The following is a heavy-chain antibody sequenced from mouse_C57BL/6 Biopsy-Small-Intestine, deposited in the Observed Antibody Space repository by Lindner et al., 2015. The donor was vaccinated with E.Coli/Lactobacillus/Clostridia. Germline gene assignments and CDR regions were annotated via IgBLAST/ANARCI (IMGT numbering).Heavy chain of an antibody. D-gene: IGHD1-1*01. CDR1: GYTFTDYY. CDR3: ARQYYVSSPMDY. V-gene: IGHV1-19*01. J-gene: IGHJ4*01. Sequence: VQLQESGPVLVKPGASVKMSCKASGYTFTDYYINWVKQSHGKSLEWIGVINPKNGDTRYNQKFKGKATLTVNKSSNTAYMELNSLTSEDSAVYYCARQYYVSSPMDYWGQGTSVTVSS. CDR2: INPKNGDT.